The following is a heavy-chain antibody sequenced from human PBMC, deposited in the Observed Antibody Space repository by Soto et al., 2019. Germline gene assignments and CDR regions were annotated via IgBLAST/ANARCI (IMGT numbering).Heavy chain of an antibody. V-gene: IGHV4-31*03. CDR2: IYYSGST. D-gene: IGHD3-10*01. J-gene: IGHJ4*02. CDR1: GGSISSGGYY. CDR3: ARDLVVRGVILN. Sequence: PSETLSLTCTVSGGSISSGGYYWSWIRQHPGKGLEWIGYIYYSGSTYYNPSLKSRVTISVDTSKNQFSLKLSSVTAADTAVYYCARDLVVRGVILNWGQGTLVTVSS.